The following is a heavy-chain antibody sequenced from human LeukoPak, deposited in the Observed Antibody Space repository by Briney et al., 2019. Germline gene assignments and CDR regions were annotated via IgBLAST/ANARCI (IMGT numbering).Heavy chain of an antibody. CDR2: INPSGGST. CDR3: ARDGNTILGLFIYWSDP. J-gene: IGHJ5*01. CDR1: GYTFTSYY. D-gene: IGHD3-3*01. Sequence: ASVKVSCKASGYTFTSYYMHWVRQAPGQGLEWMGIINPSGGSTSYAQKFQGRVTMTRDTSTSTVYMELSSLRSEDTAVYYCARDGNTILGLFIYWSDPWGKEPLSPSPQ. V-gene: IGHV1-46*01.